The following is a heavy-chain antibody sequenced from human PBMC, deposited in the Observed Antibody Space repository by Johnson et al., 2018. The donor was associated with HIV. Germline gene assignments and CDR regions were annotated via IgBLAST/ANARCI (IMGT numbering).Heavy chain of an antibody. CDR2: IYSGGST. J-gene: IGHJ3*02. CDR1: GFTVSSNY. V-gene: IGHV3-66*01. CDR3: SRENYNFWSGYWGAFDS. Sequence: VQLVESGGGVVQPGGSLRLSCAASGFTVSSNYMSWVRQAPGKGLEWVSVIYSGGSTYYADSVKGRFTISRDDSKTTLFLQMNSLKTEDTAVYYCSRENYNFWSGYWGAFDSWGHGTVVTVAS. D-gene: IGHD3-3*01.